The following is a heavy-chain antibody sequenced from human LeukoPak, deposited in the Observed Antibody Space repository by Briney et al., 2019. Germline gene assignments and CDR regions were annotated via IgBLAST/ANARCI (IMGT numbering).Heavy chain of an antibody. V-gene: IGHV3-23*01. CDR1: GFTFSSYA. CDR2: ISGSGGST. Sequence: GGSLRLSCAASGFTFSSYAMSWVRQAPGKGLEWVSAISGSGGSTYYADSVKGRFTISRDNSKNPLYLQMNSLRAEDTAVYYCATPYHLLWFGPAQDYYYGMDVWGQGTTVTVSS. D-gene: IGHD3-10*01. J-gene: IGHJ6*02. CDR3: ATPYHLLWFGPAQDYYYGMDV.